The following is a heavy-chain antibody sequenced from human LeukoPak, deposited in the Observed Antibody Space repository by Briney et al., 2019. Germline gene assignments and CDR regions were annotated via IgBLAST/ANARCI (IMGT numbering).Heavy chain of an antibody. CDR3: ARDRGVYYDSSGGLDY. V-gene: IGHV3-30*03. D-gene: IGHD3-22*01. J-gene: IGHJ4*02. CDR1: GFTFSSYG. Sequence: GGTLRLSCAASGFTFSSYGMSWVRQAPGKGLEWVAVISYDGSNKYYADFVKGRFTISRDNSKNTLYLQMNSLRAEDTAVYYCARDRGVYYDSSGGLDYWGQGTLVTVSS. CDR2: ISYDGSNK.